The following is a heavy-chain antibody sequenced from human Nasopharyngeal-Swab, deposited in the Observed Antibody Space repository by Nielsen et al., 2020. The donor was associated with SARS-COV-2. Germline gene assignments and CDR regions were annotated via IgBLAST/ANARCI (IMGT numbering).Heavy chain of an antibody. D-gene: IGHD2-15*01. CDR2: INWNGGST. J-gene: IGHJ6*02. V-gene: IGHV3-20*01. CDR3: AREGGYCSGGSCPYYGMDV. Sequence: GESLKISCAASGFTFDDYGMSWVRQAPGKGPEWVSGINWNGGSTGYADSVKGRFTISRDNAKNSLYLQMNSLRAEDTALYHCAREGGYCSGGSCPYYGMDVWGQGTTVTVSS. CDR1: GFTFDDYG.